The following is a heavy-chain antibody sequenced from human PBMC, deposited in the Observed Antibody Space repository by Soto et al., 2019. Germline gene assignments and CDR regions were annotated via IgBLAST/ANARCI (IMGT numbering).Heavy chain of an antibody. J-gene: IGHJ6*03. CDR1: GYIFTSFD. D-gene: IGHD3-3*01. Sequence: ASVKGSCKASGYIFTSFDINWVRQATGQGLEWMGWMNPNSGNTGYALKFQGRVSMTRNTSIGTAYMELSSLKSDDTAVYYCARGPPYDFWSVYGFYYYMDVWGKGTTVPVSS. CDR3: ARGPPYDFWSVYGFYYYMDV. V-gene: IGHV1-8*01. CDR2: MNPNSGNT.